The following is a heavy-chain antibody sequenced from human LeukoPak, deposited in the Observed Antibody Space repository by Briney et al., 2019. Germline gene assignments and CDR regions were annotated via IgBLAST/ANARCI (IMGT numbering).Heavy chain of an antibody. D-gene: IGHD2-8*01. CDR2: IRYDGSKN. CDR3: AKTIVLMMYDTPAACDI. Sequence: GRSLRLSCVPSGFNFNNYTLHWVRQAPGKGLEWVAFIRYDGSKNFYADSVKGRFTISRDNSKNTLYLQMNSLRAEDTAVYYCAKTIVLMMYDTPAACDIWGQGTMVTVSS. CDR1: GFNFNNYT. V-gene: IGHV3-30*02. J-gene: IGHJ3*02.